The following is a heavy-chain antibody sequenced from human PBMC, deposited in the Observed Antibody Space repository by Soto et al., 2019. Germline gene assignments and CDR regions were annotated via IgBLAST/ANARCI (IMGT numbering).Heavy chain of an antibody. CDR3: ARAVVLLGAFDI. J-gene: IGHJ3*02. D-gene: IGHD2-15*01. CDR1: GGSISSSSYY. V-gene: IGHV4-39*01. CDR2: IYYSGST. Sequence: QLQLQESGPGLVKPSETLSLTCTVSGGSISSSSYYWGWIRQPPGKGLEWIGSIYYSGSTYYNPSLKGRVTISVDTSKNQFSLKLSSVTATDTAVYYCARAVVLLGAFDIWGQGTMVTVSS.